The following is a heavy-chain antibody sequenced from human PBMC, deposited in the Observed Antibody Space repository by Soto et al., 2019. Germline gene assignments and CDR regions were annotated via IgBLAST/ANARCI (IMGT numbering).Heavy chain of an antibody. CDR2: IIPIFGTA. V-gene: IGHV1-69*12. Sequence: QVQLVQSGAEVKKPGSSVKVSCKASGGTFSSYAISWVRQAPGQGLGWMGGIIPIFGTANYAQKFQGRVTITADESTSTDYMELSSLRSEDTAVYYCARDPLGGNIVATPYYYYGMDVWGQGTTVTVSS. D-gene: IGHD5-12*01. J-gene: IGHJ6*02. CDR3: ARDPLGGNIVATPYYYYGMDV. CDR1: GGTFSSYA.